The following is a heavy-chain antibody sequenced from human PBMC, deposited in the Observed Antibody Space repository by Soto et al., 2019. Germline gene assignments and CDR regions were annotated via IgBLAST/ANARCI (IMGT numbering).Heavy chain of an antibody. CDR3: VRVSYDSSGLIFDY. J-gene: IGHJ4*02. CDR2: IYYSGST. V-gene: IGHV4-59*01. Sequence: SETLSLTCTVSGGSISSYYWSWIRQPPGKGLEWIGYIYYSGSTNYNPSLKSRVTISVDTSKNQFSLKLSSVTAADTAVYYCVRVSYDSSGLIFDYWGQXTLGTVSS. CDR1: GGSISSYY. D-gene: IGHD3-22*01.